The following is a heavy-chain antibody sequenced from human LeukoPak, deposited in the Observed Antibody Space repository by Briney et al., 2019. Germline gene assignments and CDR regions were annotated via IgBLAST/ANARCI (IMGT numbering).Heavy chain of an antibody. CDR2: ISSSGSTI. J-gene: IGHJ6*04. V-gene: IGHV3-48*03. CDR3: AELGITMIGGV. CDR1: GFTFSSYG. D-gene: IGHD3-10*02. Sequence: GGSLRLPCPASGFTFSSYGRNWVRQAQGKGLEWVSYISSSGSTIYYADSVKGRFTISRDNAKNSLYLQMNSLRAEDTAVYYCAELGITMIGGVWGKGTTVTISS.